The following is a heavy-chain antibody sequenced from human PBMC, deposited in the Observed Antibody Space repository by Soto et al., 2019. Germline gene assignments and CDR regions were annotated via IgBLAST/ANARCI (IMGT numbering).Heavy chain of an antibody. CDR3: AGRGGDYYDSSGYYCLDY. CDR1: GYSFTSYW. Sequence: GESLKISCKGSGYSFTSYWIGWVRQMPGKGLEWMGIIYPGDSDTRYSPSFQGQVTISADKSISTAYLQWSSLKASDTAMYYCAGRGGDYYDSSGYYCLDYWGQGTLVTVSS. J-gene: IGHJ4*02. CDR2: IYPGDSDT. D-gene: IGHD3-22*01. V-gene: IGHV5-51*01.